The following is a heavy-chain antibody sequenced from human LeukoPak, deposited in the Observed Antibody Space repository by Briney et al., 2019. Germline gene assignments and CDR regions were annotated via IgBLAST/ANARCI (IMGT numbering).Heavy chain of an antibody. D-gene: IGHD6-13*01. CDR2: IRSKANSYAT. V-gene: IGHV3-73*01. CDR1: GFTFSGSA. CDR3: AKDHSSSWYFYWFDP. J-gene: IGHJ5*02. Sequence: GGSLRLSCAASGFTFSGSAMHWVRQASGKGLEWVGRIRSKANSYATAYAASVKGRFTISRDDSKNTAYLQMNSLKTEDTAVYYCAKDHSSSWYFYWFDPWGQGTLVTVSS.